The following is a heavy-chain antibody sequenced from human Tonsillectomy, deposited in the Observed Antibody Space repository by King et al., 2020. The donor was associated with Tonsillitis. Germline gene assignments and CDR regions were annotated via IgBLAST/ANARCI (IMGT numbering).Heavy chain of an antibody. CDR3: ARASFGTDF. V-gene: IGHV3-23*04. CDR1: GFTFSSYG. D-gene: IGHD6-13*01. CDR2: IIGSGGRT. Sequence: VQLVDSGGGLVKPGWSLRLSCAASGFTFSSYGMNWVRQAPGKGLEWVSGIIGSGGRTYYGDSVKGRFTVSRDNSKNTLYLQMNSLRAEDTAVYYCARASFGTDFWGQGTMVTVS. J-gene: IGHJ4*02.